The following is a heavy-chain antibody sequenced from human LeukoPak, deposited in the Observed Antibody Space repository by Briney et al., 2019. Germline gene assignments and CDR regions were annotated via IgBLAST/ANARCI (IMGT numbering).Heavy chain of an antibody. CDR1: GGSISSGGYC. CDR2: IYYSGST. V-gene: IGHV4-31*03. CDR3: ARGYCSSTSCYLGVYYFDY. D-gene: IGHD2-2*01. J-gene: IGHJ4*02. Sequence: SETLSLACTVSGGSISSGGYCWSWIRQHPGKGLEWIGYIYYSGSTYYNPSLKSRVTISVDTSKNHFSLKLSSVTAADTAVYYCARGYCSSTSCYLGVYYFDYWGQGTLVTVSS.